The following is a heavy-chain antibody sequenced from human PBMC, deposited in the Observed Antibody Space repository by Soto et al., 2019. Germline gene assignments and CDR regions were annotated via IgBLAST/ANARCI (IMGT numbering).Heavy chain of an antibody. CDR1: GFTFFNYA. J-gene: IGHJ4*02. V-gene: IGHV3-23*01. D-gene: IGHD3-10*01. Sequence: GGSLRLSCAASGFTFFNYAMSWVRQAPGKGLEWVSGISGSSGITDYADSVKGRFTISRDNSKNTMYLQMKSLRAEDTAVYYCAKDRLQYYYGSGSYPGYWGQGTLVTVSS. CDR3: AKDRLQYYYGSGSYPGY. CDR2: ISGSSGIT.